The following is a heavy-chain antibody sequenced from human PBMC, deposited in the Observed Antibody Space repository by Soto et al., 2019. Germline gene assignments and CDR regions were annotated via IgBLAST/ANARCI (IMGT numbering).Heavy chain of an antibody. CDR1: GFTFSSYA. CDR2: ISYDGSNK. V-gene: IGHV3-30-3*01. J-gene: IGHJ6*02. CDR3: ARDRGYDAHDYYYNAMDV. Sequence: GGSLRLSCAASGFTFSSYAMHWVRQAPGKGLEWVAVISYDGSNKYYADSVKGRFTISRDNAKNSLYLQMNSLRAEDTAVYYCARDRGYDAHDYYYNAMDVWGQGTMVTVSS. D-gene: IGHD2-15*01.